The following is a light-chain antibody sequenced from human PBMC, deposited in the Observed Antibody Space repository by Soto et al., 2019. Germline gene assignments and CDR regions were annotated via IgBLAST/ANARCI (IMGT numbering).Light chain of an antibody. J-gene: IGKJ5*01. V-gene: IGKV3-15*01. CDR1: QSVNSN. CDR2: GIS. CDR3: QQYSKWPIT. Sequence: EMLMTQSPAILSVSRGESATLSCTSSQSVNSNYLAWYQQHPGQPPRLLIYGISTRATGIPARFSGSGSGTEFSLTISGLQSEDFAVYYCQQYSKWPITFGQGTRLEIK.